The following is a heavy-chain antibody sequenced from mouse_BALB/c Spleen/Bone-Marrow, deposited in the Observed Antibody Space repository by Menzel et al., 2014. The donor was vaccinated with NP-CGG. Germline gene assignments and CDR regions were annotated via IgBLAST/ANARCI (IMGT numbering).Heavy chain of an antibody. D-gene: IGHD1-1*01. CDR1: GYTFTRYY. Sequence: VQGVESGAELVKPGASVKLSCKASGYTFTRYYMYWIKQRPGQGLEWIGEINLSNGGTHFNEKFKSKATLTVDKSSSTAYMQRSGLTSEDSAVYYCTRSNYGYWYFDVWGAGTTVTVSS. J-gene: IGHJ1*01. V-gene: IGHV1S81*02. CDR3: TRSNYGYWYFDV. CDR2: INLSNGGT.